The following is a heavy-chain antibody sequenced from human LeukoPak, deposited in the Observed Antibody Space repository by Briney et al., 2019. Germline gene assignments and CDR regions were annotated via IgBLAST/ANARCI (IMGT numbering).Heavy chain of an antibody. J-gene: IGHJ4*02. CDR2: IYYSGSA. V-gene: IGHV4-31*03. Sequence: PSETLSLTCTVSGGSISSGGYYWSWIRQHPGKGLEWIGYIYYSGSAYYNPSLKSRVTISVDTSKNQFSLKLSSVTAADTAVYYCARAAYRVAAAGTIIDYWGQGTLVTVSS. CDR3: ARAAYRVAAAGTIIDY. CDR1: GGSISSGGYY. D-gene: IGHD6-13*01.